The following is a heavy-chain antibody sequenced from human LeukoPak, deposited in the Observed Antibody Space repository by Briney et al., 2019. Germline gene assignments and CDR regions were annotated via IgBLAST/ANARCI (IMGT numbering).Heavy chain of an antibody. CDR2: IRYDGSNK. V-gene: IGHV3-30*02. CDR1: GFTFSSYG. CDR3: AKNSYCGGDCYSTLDY. D-gene: IGHD2-21*02. Sequence: PGGSLRLSCAASGFTFSSYGMHWVRQAPGKGLEWVAFIRYDGSNKYYADSVKGRFTISRDNSKNTLSLQMNSLRAEDTAIYYCAKNSYCGGDCYSTLDYWGQGTLVTVSS. J-gene: IGHJ4*02.